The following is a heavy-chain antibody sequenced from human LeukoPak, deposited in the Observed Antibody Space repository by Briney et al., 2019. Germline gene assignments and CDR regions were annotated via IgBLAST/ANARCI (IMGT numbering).Heavy chain of an antibody. CDR3: ARDSGPNWNDDV. J-gene: IGHJ4*02. Sequence: ASVTVSCTASGGTFSSYAISWVRQAPGQGLEWMGWINTNTGNPTYAQGFTGRFVFPLDTSVSTAYLQISSLKAEDTAVYYCARDSGPNWNDDVWGQGTLVTVSS. V-gene: IGHV7-4-1*02. CDR2: INTNTGNP. D-gene: IGHD1-1*01. CDR1: GGTFSSYA.